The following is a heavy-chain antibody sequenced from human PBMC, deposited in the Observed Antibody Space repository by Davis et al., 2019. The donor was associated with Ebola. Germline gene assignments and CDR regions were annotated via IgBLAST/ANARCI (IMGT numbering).Heavy chain of an antibody. D-gene: IGHD3-10*01. J-gene: IGHJ4*02. CDR2: IKDRGDGGTI. Sequence: GESLKISCEASGFTFRNAWMSWVRQAPGKGLEWVARIKDRGDGGTIDYAAPVKGRFTISRADSKNTLYLQMSSLEAEDTALYYCALLGSGSYDRDSWGQGTLVTVSS. CDR1: GFTFRNAW. V-gene: IGHV3-15*01. CDR3: ALLGSGSYDRDS.